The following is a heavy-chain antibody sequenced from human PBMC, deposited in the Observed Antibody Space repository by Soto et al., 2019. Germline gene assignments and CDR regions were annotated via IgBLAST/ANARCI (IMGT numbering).Heavy chain of an antibody. J-gene: IGHJ4*02. Sequence: EVQLLESGGELVQPGGSLRLSCAASGFTFTKYTMSWVRQAPGKGLECVSIISGSGDSTSYADSVKGRFTISRDNSKNTLYLQVNSLRAEDTAVYYCVQGVYSSGSDYFDYWGQGTLVTASS. CDR3: VQGVYSSGSDYFDY. CDR2: ISGSGDST. V-gene: IGHV3-23*01. CDR1: GFTFTKYT. D-gene: IGHD6-13*01.